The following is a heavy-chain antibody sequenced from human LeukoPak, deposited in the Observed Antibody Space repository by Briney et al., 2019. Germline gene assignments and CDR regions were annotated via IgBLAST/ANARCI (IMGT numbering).Heavy chain of an antibody. CDR3: ARRGVIGREEFDY. CDR2: ISSSSSYI. V-gene: IGHV3-21*01. CDR1: GFTFSSYS. Sequence: PGGSLRLSCAASGFTFSSYSMNWVRQAPGAGLEWVSSISSSSSYIYYADSVKGRFTISRDNAKNSLYLQMNSLRAEDTAVYYCARRGVIGREEFDYWGQGTLVTVSS. J-gene: IGHJ4*02. D-gene: IGHD3-16*02.